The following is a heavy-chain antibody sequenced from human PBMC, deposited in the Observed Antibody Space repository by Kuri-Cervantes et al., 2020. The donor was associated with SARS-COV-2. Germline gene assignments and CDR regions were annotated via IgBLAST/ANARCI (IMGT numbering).Heavy chain of an antibody. D-gene: IGHD1-1*01. Sequence: GGSLRLSCAASGFTFSSYWMSWVRQAPGKGLEWVANIKQDGSEKYYVDSVKGRFTISRDNAKNMLFLQMNSLRAEDTAVYYCVRDGDHWNFDYWGQGTTVTVSS. CDR1: GFTFSSYW. J-gene: IGHJ4*02. CDR3: VRDGDHWNFDY. V-gene: IGHV3-7*01. CDR2: IKQDGSEK.